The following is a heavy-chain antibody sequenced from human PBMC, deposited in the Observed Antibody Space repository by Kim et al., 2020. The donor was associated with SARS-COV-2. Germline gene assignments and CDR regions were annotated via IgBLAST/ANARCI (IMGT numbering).Heavy chain of an antibody. CDR2: MNPNSGNT. J-gene: IGHJ5*02. CDR3: ARVGGGSGYAKQWLGLAGWFDP. CDR1: GYTFTSYD. Sequence: ASVKVSCKASGYTFTSYDINWVRQATGQGLEWMGWMNPNSGNTGYAQKFQGRVTMTRNTSISTAYMELSSLRSEDTAVYYCARVGGGSGYAKQWLGLAGWFDPWGQGTLVTVSS. D-gene: IGHD6-19*01. V-gene: IGHV1-8*01.